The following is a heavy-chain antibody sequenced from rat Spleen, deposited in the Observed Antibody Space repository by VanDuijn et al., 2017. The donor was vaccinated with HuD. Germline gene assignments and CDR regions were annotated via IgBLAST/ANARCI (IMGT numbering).Heavy chain of an antibody. J-gene: IGHJ2*01. Sequence: EVHLVESGGGLVQPGRSMKLSCAASGFTFSDYYMAWVRQAPTKGLEWVASISYDGGNTYYRDSVKGRFTISRDNAKSSLYLQMDSLRSEDTAMYFCARETNWERRFDYWGQGVMVTVSS. D-gene: IGHD5-1*01. V-gene: IGHV5-20*01. CDR3: ARETNWERRFDY. CDR2: ISYDGGNT. CDR1: GFTFSDYY.